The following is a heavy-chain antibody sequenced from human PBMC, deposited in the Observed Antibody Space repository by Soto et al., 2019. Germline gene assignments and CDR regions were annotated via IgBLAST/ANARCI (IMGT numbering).Heavy chain of an antibody. CDR2: IYPDDNT. CDR3: ARLPCAFYYDNSDYDFHDY. J-gene: IGHJ4*02. V-gene: IGHV3-53*01. D-gene: IGHD3-22*01. CDR1: GLSVVGSY. Sequence: GGSLRPFSAASGLSVVGSYMSWFRQSPQKGLEWISVIYPDDNTYYAESVRGRFTLSKDNSRNTVSLQMNSLRAEDTAVYYCARLPCAFYYDNSDYDFHDYWGQGTMATVSS.